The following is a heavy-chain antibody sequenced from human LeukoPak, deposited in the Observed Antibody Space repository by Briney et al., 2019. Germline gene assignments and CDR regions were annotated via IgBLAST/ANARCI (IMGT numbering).Heavy chain of an antibody. CDR1: GGTFNGYT. J-gene: IGHJ4*02. D-gene: IGHD3-22*01. Sequence: SVKDFCKASGGTFNGYTLSWVPQAPGQRLEWMGGIIPMFDTVNYAQKCQGRVTITADESTSTVYMELSNLKSEDTGVYYCARDNYYDTSGYDCWGQGTLVTVSS. CDR3: ARDNYYDTSGYDC. CDR2: IIPMFDTV. V-gene: IGHV1-69*13.